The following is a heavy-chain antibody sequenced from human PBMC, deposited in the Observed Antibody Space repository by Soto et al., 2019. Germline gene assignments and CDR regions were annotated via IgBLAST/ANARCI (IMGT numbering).Heavy chain of an antibody. CDR2: ISSSSSTI. CDR1: GFTFSSYS. V-gene: IGHV3-48*01. CDR3: AREAATLNWFDP. Sequence: HPGGSLRLSCAASGFTFSSYSMNWVRQAPGKGLEWVSYISSSSSTIYYADTVKGRFTISRDNAKNSLYLQINSLRAEDTAVYYCAREAATLNWFDPWGQGTLVTVSS. D-gene: IGHD6-25*01. J-gene: IGHJ5*02.